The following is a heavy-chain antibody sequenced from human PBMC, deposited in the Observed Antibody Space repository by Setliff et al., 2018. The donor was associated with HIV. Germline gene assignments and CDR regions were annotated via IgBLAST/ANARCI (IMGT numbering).Heavy chain of an antibody. CDR3: AREDVTTSGLDI. Sequence: QPGGSLRLSCAASGFTFSSHWMHWVRQAPGKGLVWVSRINSDGSSTAYADSVKGRFTISRDNAKSTLYLQMNSLRVEDTAVYYCAREDVTTSGLDIWGQGTMVTVSS. J-gene: IGHJ3*02. CDR2: INSDGSST. D-gene: IGHD4-17*01. V-gene: IGHV3-74*01. CDR1: GFTFSSHW.